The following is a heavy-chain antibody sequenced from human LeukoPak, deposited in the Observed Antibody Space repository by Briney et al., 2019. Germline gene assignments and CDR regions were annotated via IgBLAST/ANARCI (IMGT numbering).Heavy chain of an antibody. D-gene: IGHD2-15*01. V-gene: IGHV3-30*02. J-gene: IGHJ3*02. Sequence: GGSLRLSCAGSGFSFSSYGMHWVRQAPGKGLEWMAFIRSDGSNKYYVDSVKGRFTISRDNSKNTLYLQMNSLRAEDTAVYYCARERGGTYFTAAFDIWGQGTMVTVSS. CDR1: GFSFSSYG. CDR2: IRSDGSNK. CDR3: ARERGGTYFTAAFDI.